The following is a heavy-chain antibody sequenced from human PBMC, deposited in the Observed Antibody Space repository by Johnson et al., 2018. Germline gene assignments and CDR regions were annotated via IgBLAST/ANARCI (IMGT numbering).Heavy chain of an antibody. D-gene: IGHD3-22*01. V-gene: IGHV4-4*07. J-gene: IGHJ6*02. CDR2: IFPPGIT. CDR3: ARGSLIVDV. CDR1: GSISNYY. Sequence: QVQLQESGPGLVKSSETLSLTCTVSGSISNYYWSWIRQPAGKGLEWIGRIFPPGITNYNPSLKSRITMSVETSKNQYSLKLNSVTAADTAVYYCARGSLIVDVWGQGTTVSVSS.